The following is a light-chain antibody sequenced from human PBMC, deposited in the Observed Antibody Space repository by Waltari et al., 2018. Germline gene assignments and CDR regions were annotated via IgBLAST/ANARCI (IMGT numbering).Light chain of an antibody. Sequence: QTVVTQEPSFSVSPGGTVTLTCGLRSGSVSTTYYLSWYQQTPGQAPRPLIYSTNTRSSGVPDRISGSILGNKAALTITGAQADDESDYYCVLYMGGGILFGGGTKLTVL. CDR1: SGSVSTTYY. V-gene: IGLV8-61*01. J-gene: IGLJ3*02. CDR2: STN. CDR3: VLYMGGGIL.